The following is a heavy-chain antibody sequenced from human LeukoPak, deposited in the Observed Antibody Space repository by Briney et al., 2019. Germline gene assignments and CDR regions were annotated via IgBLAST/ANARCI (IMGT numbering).Heavy chain of an antibody. Sequence: GGSLRLSCAASGFTFSSYEINWVRQAPGKGLEWVSYISSSGSTIYYADSVKGRFTISRDNAKNSLYLQMNSLRAEDTAVYYCARENGGYCSGGSCYSDNYSDYWGQGTLVTVSS. CDR2: ISSSGSTI. V-gene: IGHV3-48*03. D-gene: IGHD2-15*01. CDR1: GFTFSSYE. CDR3: ARENGGYCSGGSCYSDNYSDY. J-gene: IGHJ4*02.